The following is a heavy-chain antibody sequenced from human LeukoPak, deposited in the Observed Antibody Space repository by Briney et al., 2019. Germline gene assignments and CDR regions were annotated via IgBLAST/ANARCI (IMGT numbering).Heavy chain of an antibody. D-gene: IGHD3-10*01. J-gene: IGHJ5*02. CDR1: GGSITGFY. V-gene: IGHV4-59*08. Sequence: SEALSLTCTVSGGSITGFYWSWIRQPPGRGLEWIGFIYHTESTIYNPSLKSRVTISIDTSNNQFSLKLSSVTSADTAVYYCARQGSSGSLNCFDPWGQGTLVTVSS. CDR2: IYHTEST. CDR3: ARQGSSGSLNCFDP.